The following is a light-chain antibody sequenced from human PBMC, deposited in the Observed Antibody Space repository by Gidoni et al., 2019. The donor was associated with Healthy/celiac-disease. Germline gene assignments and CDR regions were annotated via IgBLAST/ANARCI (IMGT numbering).Light chain of an antibody. CDR3: QQTYSTPRT. J-gene: IGKJ1*01. V-gene: IGKV1-39*01. Sequence: DIQMTQSPSSLSASIGDRVTITCRASQSISDYLIWYQQKPGKAPKLLIYGASNLQSGVPSRFSGSGSGTDFALTISSLLPEDFATYYCQQTYSTPRTFGQGTKLEIK. CDR1: QSISDY. CDR2: GAS.